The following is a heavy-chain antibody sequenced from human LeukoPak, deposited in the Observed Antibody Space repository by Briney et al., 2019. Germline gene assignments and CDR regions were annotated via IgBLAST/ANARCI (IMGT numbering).Heavy chain of an antibody. V-gene: IGHV1-2*02. CDR2: INPNSGGT. D-gene: IGHD1-26*01. CDR1: GYTFTGYY. CDR3: ARSGGGELLANWFDP. J-gene: IGHJ5*02. Sequence: GASVKVSCKASGYTFTGYYMHWVRQAPGQGLEWMGWINPNSGGTNYAQKFQGRVTMTRDTSISTAYMELSRLRSDDTAVYYCARSGGGELLANWFDPWGQGTLVTVSS.